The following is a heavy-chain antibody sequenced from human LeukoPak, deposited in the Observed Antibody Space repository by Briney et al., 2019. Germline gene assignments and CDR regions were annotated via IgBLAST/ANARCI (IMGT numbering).Heavy chain of an antibody. Sequence: ASVKVSCKASGYTFSRYGINWVRPAPGQRLEWMGWISVYNGNTDYSQRLQGRITMTADTSTSTAFMELTSLRSDDTAVYFCARESTSWSFEYWGQGTLVTVS. V-gene: IGHV1-18*01. J-gene: IGHJ4*02. D-gene: IGHD6-13*01. CDR1: GYTFSRYG. CDR2: ISVYNGNT. CDR3: ARESTSWSFEY.